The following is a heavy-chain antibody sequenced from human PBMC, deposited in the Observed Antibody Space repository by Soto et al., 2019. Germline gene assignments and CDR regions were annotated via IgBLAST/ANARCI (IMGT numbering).Heavy chain of an antibody. D-gene: IGHD3-10*01. V-gene: IGHV3-30-3*01. Sequence: QVQLVESGGGVVQPGSSLRLSCAAFGFSFKNYAFHWVRQAPGKGLEWVALISHNDEPKIFYADSVQGRFTSSRDNFKNTVYLQMNSLRDEDTAVYHCARGVRAETYYNAFDYWGQGTQVTVSS. J-gene: IGHJ4*01. CDR2: ISHNDEPKI. CDR1: GFSFKNYA. CDR3: ARGVRAETYYNAFDY.